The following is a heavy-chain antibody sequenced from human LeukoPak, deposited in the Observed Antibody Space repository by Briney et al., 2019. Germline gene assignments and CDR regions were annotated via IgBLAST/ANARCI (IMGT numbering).Heavy chain of an antibody. Sequence: GLEGMXXIYPGLSHPRYSPSFQGHVTISADKSLRTAYLQWSSLKASDTAMYYCAREGGSCSGGSCSTYFDYWGQGTLVTVSS. V-gene: IGHV5-51*01. J-gene: IGHJ4*02. D-gene: IGHD2-15*01. CDR2: IYPGLSHP. CDR3: AREGGSCSGGSCSTYFDY.